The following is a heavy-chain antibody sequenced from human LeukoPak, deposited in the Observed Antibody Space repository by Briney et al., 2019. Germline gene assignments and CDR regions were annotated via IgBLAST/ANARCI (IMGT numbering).Heavy chain of an antibody. V-gene: IGHV4-59*01. D-gene: IGHD3-22*01. CDR3: ARDPYYYDSSPRAQAIFDY. Sequence: PSETLSLTCTVSGGSISSYYWSWIRQPPGKGLEWIGYIYYSGSTNYNPSLKSRVTISVDTSKNQFSLKLSSVTAADTAVYYCARDPYYYDSSPRAQAIFDYWGQGTLVTVSS. CDR2: IYYSGST. J-gene: IGHJ4*02. CDR1: GGSISSYY.